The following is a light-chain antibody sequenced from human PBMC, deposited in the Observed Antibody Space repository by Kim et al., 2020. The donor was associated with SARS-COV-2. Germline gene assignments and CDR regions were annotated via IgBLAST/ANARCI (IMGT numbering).Light chain of an antibody. CDR1: QRGISN. J-gene: IGKJ4*01. CDR3: QQYNNWPPVT. V-gene: IGKV3-15*01. Sequence: APGEEGTPSCWAGQRGISNLAWYQHQPGGPPRRLLYGASSRATGIPARFSGSGSGTAYSLTISSLQSEDVVIYYCQQYNNWPPVTFGGGTKVDIK. CDR2: GAS.